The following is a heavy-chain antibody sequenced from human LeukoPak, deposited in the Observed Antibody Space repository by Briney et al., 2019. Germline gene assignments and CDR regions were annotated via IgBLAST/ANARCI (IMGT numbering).Heavy chain of an antibody. CDR1: GGSISSGSYY. CDR2: IYTSGST. D-gene: IGHD2-2*01. J-gene: IGHJ6*03. CDR3: ARGRRYCSSTSCYPQDMDV. V-gene: IGHV4-61*02. Sequence: PSETLSLTCTVSGGSISSGSYYWSWIRQPAGKGLEWIGRIYTSGSTNYNPSLKSRVTISVDTSKNQFSLKLSSVTAADTAVYYCARGRRYCSSTSCYPQDMDVWGKGTTVTVSS.